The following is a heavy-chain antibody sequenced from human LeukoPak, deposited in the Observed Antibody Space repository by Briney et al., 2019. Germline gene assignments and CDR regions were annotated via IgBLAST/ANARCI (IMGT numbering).Heavy chain of an antibody. CDR1: GYTFTDYY. CDR3: ARDQSLYGSSSGD. J-gene: IGHJ4*02. D-gene: IGHD6-6*01. V-gene: IGHV1-2*04. Sequence: GASVKVSCKASGYTFTDYYMHRVRQAPGQGLEWMGCINLYSGGAHYAQKFQDWLSMTRDTSINTAYMELSSLRSDDTAVYYCARDQSLYGSSSGDWGQGTLDTVSA. CDR2: INLYSGGA.